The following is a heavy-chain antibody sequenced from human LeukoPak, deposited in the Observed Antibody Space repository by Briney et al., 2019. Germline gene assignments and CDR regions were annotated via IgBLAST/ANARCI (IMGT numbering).Heavy chain of an antibody. CDR3: ARGRGTPFDP. V-gene: IGHV4-34*01. Sequence: PSETLSLTCAVYGGSFSGYYWSWIRQPPGKGLEWIGEINHSGSTNYNPSLKSRVTISVDTSKNQFSLKLSSVTAADMAVYYCARGRGTPFDPWGQGTLVTVSS. J-gene: IGHJ5*02. CDR1: GGSFSGYY. CDR2: INHSGST.